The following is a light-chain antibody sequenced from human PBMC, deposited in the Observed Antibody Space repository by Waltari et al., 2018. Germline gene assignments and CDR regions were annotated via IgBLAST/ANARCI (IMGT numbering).Light chain of an antibody. Sequence: SVSPGQTVSITCSGGKLEDKYVCWYQQKTGQSPVLVMHQDSRRPSGVPERFSGSSSGNTATLTISGTQAMDEADYYCQAWDSISDVVFGGGTRLTVL. V-gene: IGLV3-1*01. CDR1: KLEDKY. J-gene: IGLJ2*01. CDR3: QAWDSISDVV. CDR2: QDS.